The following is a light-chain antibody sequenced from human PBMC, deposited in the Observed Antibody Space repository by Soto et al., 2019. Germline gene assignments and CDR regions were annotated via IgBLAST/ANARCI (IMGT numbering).Light chain of an antibody. V-gene: IGKV3-20*01. CDR1: QSVGRNY. J-gene: IGKJ4*01. CDR3: QQYATSPLT. CDR2: GAS. Sequence: EIVLTQSPGTLSLSPGERATLSCRASQSVGRNYLAWYQQKPGQAPRLLIYGASSRATGIPNTFSGSGSGKDFTLTISRLEPEDFAVYYCQQYATSPLTFGGGTKVEIK.